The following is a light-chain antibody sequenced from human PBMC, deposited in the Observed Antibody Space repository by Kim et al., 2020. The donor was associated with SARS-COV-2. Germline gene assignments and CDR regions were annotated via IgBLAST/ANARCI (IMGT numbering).Light chain of an antibody. CDR2: GAS. Sequence: LSPGERATLSCRASQSVSSSYLAWYQQKPGQAPRLLIYGASSRATGIPDRFSGSGSGTDFTLTISRLEPEDFAVYYCQQYGSSPQTFGGGTKVDI. J-gene: IGKJ4*01. V-gene: IGKV3-20*01. CDR3: QQYGSSPQT. CDR1: QSVSSSY.